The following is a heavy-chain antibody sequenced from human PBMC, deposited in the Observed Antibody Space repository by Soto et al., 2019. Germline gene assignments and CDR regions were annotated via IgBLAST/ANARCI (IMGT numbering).Heavy chain of an antibody. CDR2: IYPGDSDT. D-gene: IGHD3-3*01. V-gene: IGHV5-51*01. J-gene: IGHJ4*02. CDR1: GYSFTSYW. CDR3: ARACLEWPTPLCTLD. Sequence: PGESLKISCKGSGYSFTSYWIGWVRQMPGKGLEWMGIIYPGDSDTRYSPSFQGQVTISADKSISTAYLQWSSLKASDTAVYYCARACLEWPTPLCTLDWGQGTLVTVSS.